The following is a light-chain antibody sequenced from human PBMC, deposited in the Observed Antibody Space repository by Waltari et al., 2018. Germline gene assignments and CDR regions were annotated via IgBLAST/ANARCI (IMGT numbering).Light chain of an antibody. V-gene: IGKV2-30*02. J-gene: IGKJ1*01. Sequence: DVVMTQSPLSLPVTLGQPASISCRSSQSLVHGDGDTYLSWFQQRPGQSPRRLIYKVSTRDSGVPARFSGSGSGTDFTLKISRVEADDIAIYYCMQGTQWPRSFGQGTKVEIE. CDR2: KVS. CDR3: MQGTQWPRS. CDR1: QSLVHGDGDTY.